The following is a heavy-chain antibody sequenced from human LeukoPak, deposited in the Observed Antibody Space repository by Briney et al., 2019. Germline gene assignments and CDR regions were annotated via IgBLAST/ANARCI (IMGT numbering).Heavy chain of an antibody. CDR2: TWYRSRWYN. D-gene: IGHD3-10*01. J-gene: IGHJ4*02. CDR3: AAGSSGSSHYYFDY. V-gene: IGHV6-1*01. Sequence: PSQTLSLTCAISGDSVSSSSAAWHWIRQSPSRGLEWLGRTWYRSRWYNEYAVSVKSRITINPDTSKNQFSLHLNSVTPEDTAVYYCAAGSSGSSHYYFDYWGQGTLVTVSS. CDR1: GDSVSSSSAA.